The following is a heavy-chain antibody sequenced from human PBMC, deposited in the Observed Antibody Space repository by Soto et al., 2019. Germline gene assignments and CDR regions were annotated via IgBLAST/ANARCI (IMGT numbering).Heavy chain of an antibody. CDR3: ARLKYDILTGYYPDYYYGMDV. D-gene: IGHD3-9*01. J-gene: IGHJ6*02. CDR2: IYPGDSDT. V-gene: IGHV5-51*01. Sequence: GESLKISCKSSGYSFTSYWIGWVRQMPGKGLEWMGIIYPGDSDTRYSPSFQGQVTISADKSISTAYLQWSSLKASDTAMYYCARLKYDILTGYYPDYYYGMDVWGQGTTVTVSS. CDR1: GYSFTSYW.